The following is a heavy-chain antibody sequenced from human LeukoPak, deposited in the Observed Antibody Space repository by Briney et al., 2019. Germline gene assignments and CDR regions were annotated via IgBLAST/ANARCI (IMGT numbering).Heavy chain of an antibody. CDR2: IYYSGST. CDR3: ARGYCSSTSCYYGY. V-gene: IGHV4-59*01. J-gene: IGHJ4*02. CDR1: GGSISSYY. Sequence: SETLSLTCTVSGGSISSYYWSWIRQPPGKGLEWIGYIYYSGSTNYNPSLKSRVTISVDTSKNQFSLKLSSVTAADTAVYYCARGYCSSTSCYYGYWGQGTPVTVSS. D-gene: IGHD2-2*01.